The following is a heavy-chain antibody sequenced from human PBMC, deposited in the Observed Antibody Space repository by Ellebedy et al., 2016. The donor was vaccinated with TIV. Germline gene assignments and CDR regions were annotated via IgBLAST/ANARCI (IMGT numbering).Heavy chain of an antibody. CDR1: GGSVSSGSYY. CDR3: ATMTYYYGMDV. Sequence: SETLSLXCTVSGGSVSSGSYYWSWIRQPPGKGLEWIGYIYYSGSTNYNPSLKSRVTISVDTSKNQFSLKLSSVTAADTAVYYCATMTYYYGMDVWGQGTTVTVSS. CDR2: IYYSGST. V-gene: IGHV4-61*01. J-gene: IGHJ6*02.